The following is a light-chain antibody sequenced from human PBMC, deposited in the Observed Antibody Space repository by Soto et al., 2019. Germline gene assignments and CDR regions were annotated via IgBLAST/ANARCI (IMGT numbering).Light chain of an antibody. CDR3: SSYTSSSTVV. Sequence: QSALTQPASVSGYPGQSITISCTGTSSDVGTYNYVSWYQQHPGKAPKLMIYDVSSRPSGVSNRFSGSKSGNTASLTISGLQAEDDADYYCSSYTSSSTVVFGGGTKLTVL. CDR1: SSDVGTYNY. V-gene: IGLV2-14*01. CDR2: DVS. J-gene: IGLJ2*01.